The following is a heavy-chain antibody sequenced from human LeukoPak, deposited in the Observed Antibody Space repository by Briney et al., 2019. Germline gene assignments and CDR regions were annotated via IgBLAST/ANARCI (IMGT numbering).Heavy chain of an antibody. CDR2: ISAYNGNT. CDR3: ARASYCSGGSCYSDY. V-gene: IGHV1-18*01. D-gene: IGHD2-15*01. CDR1: GYTLTSYS. Sequence: ASVKVSCKASGYTLTSYSISWVRQAPGQGLEWMGWISAYNGNTIYAQKVKGRVTMTTDTSTSTAHMELRSLKSDDTAVYYCARASYCSGGSCYSDYWGQGTLVTVSS. J-gene: IGHJ4*02.